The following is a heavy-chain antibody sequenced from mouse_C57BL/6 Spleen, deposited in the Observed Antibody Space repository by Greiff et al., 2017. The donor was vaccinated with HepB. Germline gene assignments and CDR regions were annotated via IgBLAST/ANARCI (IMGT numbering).Heavy chain of an antibody. J-gene: IGHJ3*01. Sequence: VQLQQSGAELARPGASVKLSCKASGYTFTSYGISWVKQRTGQGLEWIGEIYPRSGNTYYNEKFKGKATLTADKSSSTAYMELRSLTSEDSAVYFCARGDHYYGSTWFAYWGQGTLVTVSA. CDR2: IYPRSGNT. D-gene: IGHD1-1*01. V-gene: IGHV1-81*01. CDR1: GYTFTSYG. CDR3: ARGDHYYGSTWFAY.